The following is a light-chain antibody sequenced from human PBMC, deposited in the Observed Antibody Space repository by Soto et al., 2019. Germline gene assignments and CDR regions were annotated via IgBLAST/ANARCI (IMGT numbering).Light chain of an antibody. CDR3: QQYDNLPRVT. V-gene: IGKV1-33*01. J-gene: IGKJ3*01. CDR2: SAS. Sequence: DIQMTQSPSSVSASVGDRVTITCRASQDINRWLAWYQQKPGKAPNLLIYSASTLERGVPSRFSGSGSGTDFTFTISSLQPEDIATYYCQQYDNLPRVTFGPGTKVDIK. CDR1: QDINRW.